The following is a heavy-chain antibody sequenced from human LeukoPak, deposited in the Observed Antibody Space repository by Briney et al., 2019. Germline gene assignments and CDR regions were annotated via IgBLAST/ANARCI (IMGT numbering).Heavy chain of an antibody. Sequence: PGGSLRLSCSASGFXFSTYSMNWVRQAPGKGLEWVSSISGSSDYIFYADSVKGRFTMSRDNAKKSLYLQMNSLRAEDTAVYYCARVLFGYYGVDVWGQGTTVTVSS. V-gene: IGHV3-21*01. J-gene: IGHJ6*02. D-gene: IGHD3-3*01. CDR3: ARVLFGYYGVDV. CDR1: GFXFSTYS. CDR2: ISGSSDYI.